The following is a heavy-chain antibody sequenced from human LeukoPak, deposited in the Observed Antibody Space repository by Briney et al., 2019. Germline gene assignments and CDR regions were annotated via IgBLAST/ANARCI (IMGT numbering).Heavy chain of an antibody. V-gene: IGHV1-2*06. CDR1: GYSFTDKY. CDR2: INPNSGGT. CDR3: ARPAYDYYYYMDV. J-gene: IGHJ6*03. Sequence: ASVKVSCKASGYSFTDKYMHWVRQAPGQGLEWMGRINPNSGGTNYAQKFQGRVTMTTDTSTSTAYMELSSLRSEDTAVYYCARPAYDYYYYMDVWGKGTTVTVSS.